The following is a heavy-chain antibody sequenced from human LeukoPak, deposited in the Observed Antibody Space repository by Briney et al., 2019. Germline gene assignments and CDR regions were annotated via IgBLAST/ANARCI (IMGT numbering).Heavy chain of an antibody. CDR1: GFTVSSKY. CDR2: IYIDGGT. D-gene: IGHD2-15*01. CDR3: AKDRFPYCSGGSSYSADC. Sequence: GGSLRLSCAASGFTVSSKYMSWVRQAPGKGLEWVSVIYIDGGTYYADSVKGRFTISRDNSKNTLYLQMNSLRAEDTAVYYCAKDRFPYCSGGSSYSADCWGQGTLVTVSS. V-gene: IGHV3-66*01. J-gene: IGHJ4*02.